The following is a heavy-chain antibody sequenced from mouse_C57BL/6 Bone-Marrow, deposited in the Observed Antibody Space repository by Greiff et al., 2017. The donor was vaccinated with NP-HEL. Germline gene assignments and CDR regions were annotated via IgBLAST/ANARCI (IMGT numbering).Heavy chain of an antibody. CDR2: INPNNGGT. V-gene: IGHV1-26*01. Sequence: VQLQQSGPELVKPGASVKISCKASGYTFTDYYMNWVKQSHGKSLEWIGDINPNNGGTSYNQKFKGKATLTVDKSSSTAYMELRSLTSEDSAVYYCARWLYYYGSSYYFDYWGQGTTLTVSS. CDR3: ARWLYYYGSSYYFDY. J-gene: IGHJ2*01. D-gene: IGHD1-1*01. CDR1: GYTFTDYY.